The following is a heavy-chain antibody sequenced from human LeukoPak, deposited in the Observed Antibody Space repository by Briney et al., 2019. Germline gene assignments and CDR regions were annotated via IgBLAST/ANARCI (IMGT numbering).Heavy chain of an antibody. Sequence: TAGSLTLSCAASGFSFSSTCMHSVGHPPPKGLLWVSRISPVGSTTLYEPSLKGRFTISRDIAENPFSLQLNSLAADDTAVYYCTTVRSSNRYNLCDYGGQGTLVSVS. CDR1: GFSFSSTC. CDR2: ISPVGSTT. CDR3: TTVRSSNRYNLCDY. V-gene: IGHV3-74*03. J-gene: IGHJ4*02. D-gene: IGHD6-13*01.